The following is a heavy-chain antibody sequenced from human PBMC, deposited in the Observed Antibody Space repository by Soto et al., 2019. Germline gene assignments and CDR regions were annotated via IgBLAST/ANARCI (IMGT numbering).Heavy chain of an antibody. Sequence: ASVEVSCKASGDTFASNASSWMRQAPGQGLEWMGWISAYNGNTNYAQKLQGRVTMTTDTSTSTAYMELRSLRSDDTAVYYCARDPPPPDYWGQGTLVTVSS. CDR2: ISAYNGNT. CDR3: ARDPPPPDY. V-gene: IGHV1-18*01. J-gene: IGHJ4*02. CDR1: GDTFASNA.